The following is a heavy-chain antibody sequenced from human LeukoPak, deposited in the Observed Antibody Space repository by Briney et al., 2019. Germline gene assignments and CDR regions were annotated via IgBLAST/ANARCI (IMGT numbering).Heavy chain of an antibody. D-gene: IGHD3-22*01. V-gene: IGHV1-46*01. CDR1: GFTFTSYY. CDR2: INPSGGST. J-gene: IGHJ4*01. CDR3: ARSSRITKIVVVTKGGFDY. Sequence: ASVKVSCKASGFTFTSYYMHWVRQAPGQGLEWMGIINPSGGSTSHAQKFQGRVTMTRDTSTSTVYMELSSLRSEDTAVYYCARSSRITKIVVVTKGGFDYWGQGTLVTVPS.